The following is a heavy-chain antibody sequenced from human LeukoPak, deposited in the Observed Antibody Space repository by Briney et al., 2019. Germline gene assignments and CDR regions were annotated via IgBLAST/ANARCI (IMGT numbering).Heavy chain of an antibody. J-gene: IGHJ6*03. CDR3: ARNYDILTGYYSYYYYYMDV. Sequence: SETLSLTCTVPGGSIRSYYWSWIRQPPGKGLEWIGYTYYSGSTNYNPSLKSRVTISIDTSKNQFSLKLSSVTAADTAVYYCARNYDILTGYYSYYYYYMDVWGKGTTVTVSS. CDR2: TYYSGST. D-gene: IGHD3-9*01. V-gene: IGHV4-59*01. CDR1: GGSIRSYY.